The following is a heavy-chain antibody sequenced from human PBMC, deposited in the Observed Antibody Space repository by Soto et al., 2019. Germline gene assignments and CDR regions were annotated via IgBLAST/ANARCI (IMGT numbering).Heavy chain of an antibody. V-gene: IGHV3-7*01. CDR1: GFTFSNYW. CDR3: ASPIAAAGEGDFDY. Sequence: EVQLVESGGGLVQPGGSLRLSCAASGFTFSNYWMSWVRQAPGKGLEWVANIKQDGSEKYYVDSVKGRFTISRDNAKNSLYLQMNSLRAEDTAVYYCASPIAAAGEGDFDYWGQGTLVTVSS. CDR2: IKQDGSEK. J-gene: IGHJ4*02. D-gene: IGHD6-13*01.